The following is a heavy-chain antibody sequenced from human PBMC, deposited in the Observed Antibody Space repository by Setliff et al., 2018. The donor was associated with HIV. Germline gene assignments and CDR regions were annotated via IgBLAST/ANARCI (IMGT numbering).Heavy chain of an antibody. V-gene: IGHV4-38-2*01. J-gene: IGHJ5*02. CDR1: GYSISSNFL. CDR2: IHHAGST. D-gene: IGHD2-21*02. CDR3: ARHDCGGNCDINWFDP. Sequence: SETLSLTCAVSGYSISSNFLWGWVRQPPGQGLGWIGSIHHAGSTYYNPSLKSRVRISLDTSKNQFSLKLSSVTAADTVVYYCARHDCGGNCDINWFDPWGQGTLVTVSS.